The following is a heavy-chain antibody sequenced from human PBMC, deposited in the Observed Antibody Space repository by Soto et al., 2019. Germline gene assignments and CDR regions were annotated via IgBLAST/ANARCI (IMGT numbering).Heavy chain of an antibody. CDR3: ARDGYCISTSCYESYYYYGMDV. J-gene: IGHJ6*02. Sequence: GGSLKLSCAASGFTFSSYAMHWVRQAPGKGLEWVAVISYDGSNKYYADSVKGRFTISRDNSKNTLYLQMNSLRAEDTAVYYCARDGYCISTSCYESYYYYGMDVWGQGTTVTVPS. CDR1: GFTFSSYA. D-gene: IGHD2-2*03. V-gene: IGHV3-30-3*01. CDR2: ISYDGSNK.